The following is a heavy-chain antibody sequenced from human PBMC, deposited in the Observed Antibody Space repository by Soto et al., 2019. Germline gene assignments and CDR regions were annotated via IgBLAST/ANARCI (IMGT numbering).Heavy chain of an antibody. CDR3: ARTAAAGKYYNGMDV. Sequence: GESLKSSCKGSGYSFTSYWIGWVRQMPGKGLECMGIIYPGDSDTRYSPSFQGQVTISADKSISTAYLQWSSLKASDTAMYYCARTAAAGKYYNGMDVWGQGTTVTVSS. J-gene: IGHJ6*02. D-gene: IGHD6-13*01. CDR1: GYSFTSYW. CDR2: IYPGDSDT. V-gene: IGHV5-51*01.